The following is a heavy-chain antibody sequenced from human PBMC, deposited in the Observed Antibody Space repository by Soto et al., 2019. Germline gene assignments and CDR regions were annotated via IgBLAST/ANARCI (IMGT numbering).Heavy chain of an antibody. CDR1: GFTFSSYA. CDR2: ISGSGGST. V-gene: IGHV3-23*01. J-gene: IGHJ4*02. Sequence: GGSLRLSCAASGFTFSSYAMSWVRQAPGKGLEWVSAISGSGGSTYYADSVKGRFTISRDNSKNTLYLQMNSLRAEDTAVYYCAKIWNGLHDPDFPSLGPTDYWGQGTLVTVSS. D-gene: IGHD1-1*01. CDR3: AKIWNGLHDPDFPSLGPTDY.